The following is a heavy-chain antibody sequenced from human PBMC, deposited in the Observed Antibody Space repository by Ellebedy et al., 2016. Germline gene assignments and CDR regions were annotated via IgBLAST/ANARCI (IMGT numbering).Heavy chain of an antibody. Sequence: ASVKVSXXASGYTFTSYGISWVRQAPGQGLEWMGWISAYNGNTNYAQKLQGRVTMTTDTSTSTAYMELRSLRSDDTAVYYCARGRKSEHYYYYYMDVWGKGTTVTVSS. D-gene: IGHD1-26*01. V-gene: IGHV1-18*01. CDR3: ARGRKSEHYYYYYMDV. CDR2: ISAYNGNT. J-gene: IGHJ6*03. CDR1: GYTFTSYG.